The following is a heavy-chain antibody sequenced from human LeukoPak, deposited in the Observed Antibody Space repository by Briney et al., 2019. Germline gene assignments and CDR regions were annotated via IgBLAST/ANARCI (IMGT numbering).Heavy chain of an antibody. D-gene: IGHD3-10*01. Sequence: PSGTLSLTCAVSGYSITGSSWWGWIRQPPGKGLEWIGYIYHSGTTYYNPSLQSRVTMSVDTSKNQFSLKLSSVTAVDTAVYYCARKENVYYYFDYWGQGTLVTVSS. CDR2: IYHSGTT. V-gene: IGHV4-28*01. CDR1: GYSITGSSW. CDR3: ARKENVYYYFDY. J-gene: IGHJ4*02.